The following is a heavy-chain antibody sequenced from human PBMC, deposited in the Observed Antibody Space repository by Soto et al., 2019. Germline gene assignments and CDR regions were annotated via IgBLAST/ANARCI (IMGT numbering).Heavy chain of an antibody. V-gene: IGHV4-61*01. CDR2: IYYSGST. CDR3: SRVYSSSWYLGLGHYYGMDV. Sequence: SETLSLTCTVSGGSVSSGSYYWSWIRQPPGKGLEWIGYIYYSGSTNYNPSLKSRVTISVDTSKNQFSLKLSSVTAADTAVYYFSRVYSSSWYLGLGHYYGMDVWGQGTTVTVSS. CDR1: GGSVSSGSYY. J-gene: IGHJ6*02. D-gene: IGHD6-13*01.